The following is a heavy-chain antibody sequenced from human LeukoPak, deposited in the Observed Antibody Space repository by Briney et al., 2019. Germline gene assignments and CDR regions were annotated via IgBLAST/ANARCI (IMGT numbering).Heavy chain of an antibody. V-gene: IGHV4-34*01. Sequence: SETLSLTCAVSGGSFSSYYWSWIRQPPGKGLEWIGEINYSGSTNYNPSPKSRVTISVDTSKNQFSLKLSSVTAADTAVYYCARVPRIPYGSGSFPDYWGQGTLVTVSS. CDR2: INYSGST. D-gene: IGHD3-10*01. CDR3: ARVPRIPYGSGSFPDY. J-gene: IGHJ4*02. CDR1: GGSFSSYY.